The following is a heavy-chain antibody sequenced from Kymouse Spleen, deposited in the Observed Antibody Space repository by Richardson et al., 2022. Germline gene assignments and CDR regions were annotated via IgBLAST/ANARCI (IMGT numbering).Heavy chain of an antibody. CDR1: GFTFSSYW. J-gene: IGHJ4*02. V-gene: IGHV3-7*01. D-gene: IGHD6-6*01. CDR2: IKQDGSEK. Sequence: EVQLVESGGGLVQPGGSLRLSCAASGFTFSSYWMSWVRQAPGKGLEWVANIKQDGSEKYYVDSVKGRFTISRDNAKNSLYLQMNSLRAEDTAVYYCASLYSSSSYGWFGESLFDYWGQGTLVTVSS. CDR3: ASLYSSSSYGWFGESLFDY.